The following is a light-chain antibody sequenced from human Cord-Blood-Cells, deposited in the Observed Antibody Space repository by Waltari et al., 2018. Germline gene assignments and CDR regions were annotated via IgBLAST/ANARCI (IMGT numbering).Light chain of an antibody. J-gene: IGLJ3*02. CDR2: SNN. Sequence: QSVLTQPPSASVTPGQRVTISCSGISSNIGSNTVNWYQQLPGTAPKLLIYSNNQRPSGVPDRFSGSKSGTSASLAISGLQSEDEADYYCAAWDDSLNGWVFGGGTKLTVL. CDR3: AAWDDSLNGWV. CDR1: SSNIGSNT. V-gene: IGLV1-44*01.